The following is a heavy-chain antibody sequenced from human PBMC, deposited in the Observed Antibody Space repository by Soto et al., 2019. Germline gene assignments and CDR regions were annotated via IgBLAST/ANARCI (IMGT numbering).Heavy chain of an antibody. CDR2: IYYSGST. CDR3: ARHRPGSGGSCHAY. J-gene: IGHJ4*02. D-gene: IGHD2-15*01. V-gene: IGHV4-59*08. CDR1: GGSISSYY. Sequence: SSETLSLTCTVSGGSISSYYWSWIRQPPGKGLEWIGYIYYSGSTNYNPSLKSRVTISVDTSKNQFSLKLSSVTAADTAVYYSARHRPGSGGSCHAYWGQGALVTVSS.